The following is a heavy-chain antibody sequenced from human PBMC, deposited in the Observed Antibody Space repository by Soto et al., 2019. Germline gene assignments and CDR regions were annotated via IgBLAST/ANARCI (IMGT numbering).Heavy chain of an antibody. CDR1: GDSISSYY. D-gene: IGHD3-22*01. V-gene: IGHV4-59*01. CDR2: LYYGRSA. CDR3: ALRSMAVVPEY. J-gene: IGHJ4*02. Sequence: QVQLQESGPGLVKPSETLSLTCAVSGDSISSYYCMWIRQPPGKGLESIGYLYYGRSANYNPSLKSLVNLSVDTSTNQCSLTLSPMTAADTAVYYCALRSMAVVPEYWGQGTLVTVSS.